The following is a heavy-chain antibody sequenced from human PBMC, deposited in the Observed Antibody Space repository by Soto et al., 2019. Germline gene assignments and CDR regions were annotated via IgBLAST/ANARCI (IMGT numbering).Heavy chain of an antibody. V-gene: IGHV3-74*03. CDR1: GVSFINYY. D-gene: IGHD1-26*01. J-gene: IGHJ4*02. CDR3: ATGGGTYYDY. Sequence: EGQLVESGGGLVQPGGSLRLSCAASGVSFINYYMHWIRQAPGKGLVWVSLIKTDGRSTKYADSVKGRFTISRDNAKNTVYLQMNTLRFEDTAVYYCATGGGTYYDYWGQGTLVTVSS. CDR2: IKTDGRST.